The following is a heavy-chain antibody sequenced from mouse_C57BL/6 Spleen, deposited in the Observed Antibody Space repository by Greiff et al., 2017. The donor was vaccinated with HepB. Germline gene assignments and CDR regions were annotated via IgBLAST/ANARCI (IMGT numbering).Heavy chain of an antibody. D-gene: IGHD1-1*01. CDR3: TRRKVYGSLFDY. Sequence: QVQLQQSGAELVRPGASVTLSCKASGYTFTDYEMHWVKQTPVHGLEWIGAIDPETGGTAYNQKFKGKAILTADKSSSTAYMELRSLTSEDSAVYYCTRRKVYGSLFDYWGQGTTLTVSS. CDR2: IDPETGGT. J-gene: IGHJ2*01. V-gene: IGHV1-15*01. CDR1: GYTFTDYE.